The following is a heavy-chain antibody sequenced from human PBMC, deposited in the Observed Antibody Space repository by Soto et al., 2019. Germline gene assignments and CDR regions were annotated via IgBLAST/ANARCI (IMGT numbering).Heavy chain of an antibody. J-gene: IGHJ4*02. CDR2: IYYSGNT. CDR3: ARQRRGDLGASDY. V-gene: IGHV4-39*01. CDR1: GGSIRSNSYY. Sequence: PSETLSLTCTVSGGSIRSNSYYWGWIRQPPGKGLEWIGNIYYSGNTYYNPSLKSRFTISRDNAKNSLYLQMNSLRAEDTAVYYCARQRRGDLGASDYWGQGTLVTVSS. D-gene: IGHD3-16*01.